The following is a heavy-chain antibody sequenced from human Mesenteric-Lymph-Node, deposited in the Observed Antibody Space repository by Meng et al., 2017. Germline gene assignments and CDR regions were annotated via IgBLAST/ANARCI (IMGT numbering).Heavy chain of an antibody. J-gene: IGHJ4*02. CDR1: GGSFSGYY. CDR2: ISHTGST. CDR3: ARHEHYFDF. Sequence: QVQLQQWGAGLLKPSEPLSLTCGVYGGSFSGYYWSWIRQPPGKGLEWIGEISHTGSTNYNPSLKSRVTISLDNLKNHLSLKLSSVTAADTAMYYCARHEHYFDFWGQGTLVTVSS. V-gene: IGHV4-34*02.